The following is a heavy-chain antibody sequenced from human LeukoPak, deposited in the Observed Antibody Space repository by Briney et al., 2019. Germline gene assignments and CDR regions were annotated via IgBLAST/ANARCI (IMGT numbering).Heavy chain of an antibody. V-gene: IGHV3-74*03. J-gene: IGHJ4*02. D-gene: IGHD3-9*01. CDR3: ARLLPGGTRYLDS. Sequence: PGGSLRLSCAASGFSFSSYWMHWVRQAPGKGLVWVSRIYTDGTDTTYADSVEGRFTISRDNAKNTLYLQMNSLRAEDTAVYYCARLLPGGTRYLDSWGRGTLVTVSS. CDR1: GFSFSSYW. CDR2: IYTDGTDT.